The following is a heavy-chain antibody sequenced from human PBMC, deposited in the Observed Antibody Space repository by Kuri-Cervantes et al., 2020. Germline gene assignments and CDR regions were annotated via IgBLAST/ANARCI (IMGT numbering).Heavy chain of an antibody. J-gene: IGHJ6*02. CDR2: IYHSGST. D-gene: IGHD3-22*01. V-gene: IGHV4-4*02. CDR3: VRGSWGYDSSGYYSFFSYGIDV. Sequence: SETLSLTCAVSGGSISSSNWWSWVRQPPGKGLEWIGEIYHSGSTNYNPSLKSRVTISVDKSKNQFSLKLSSVTAADTAVYYCVRGSWGYDSSGYYSFFSYGIDVWGQGTTATVSS. CDR1: GGSISSSNW.